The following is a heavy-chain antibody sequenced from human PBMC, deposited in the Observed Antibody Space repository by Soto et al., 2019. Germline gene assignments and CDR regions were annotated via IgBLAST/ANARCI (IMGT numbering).Heavy chain of an antibody. CDR2: IYYSGST. Sequence: QVQLQASGPGLVKPSQTLSLTCTVSGGSISSGGYYWSWIRQHPGKGLEWIGYIYYSGSTYYNPPHKSRLTISLDMSKNQFSLKLSSVTAADTAVYYCARTSYDSSGTAADPWCQGTLVTVSS. J-gene: IGHJ5*02. CDR1: GGSISSGGYY. CDR3: ARTSYDSSGTAADP. D-gene: IGHD3-22*01. V-gene: IGHV4-31*03.